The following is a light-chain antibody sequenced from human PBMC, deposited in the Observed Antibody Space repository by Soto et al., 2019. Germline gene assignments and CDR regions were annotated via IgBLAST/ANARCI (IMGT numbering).Light chain of an antibody. CDR1: QTISTS. V-gene: IGKV1-39*01. CDR3: HQTYSFPRT. CDR2: GAS. J-gene: IGKJ1*01. Sequence: DIQMTQSPSSLSASVGDRVTITCRATQTISTSLNWYQQKPGKAPKLLIYGASTLQSGVPSRFSGGGSGTDFTLSISSLQPEDFATYYCHQTYSFPRTFGQGTKVEIK.